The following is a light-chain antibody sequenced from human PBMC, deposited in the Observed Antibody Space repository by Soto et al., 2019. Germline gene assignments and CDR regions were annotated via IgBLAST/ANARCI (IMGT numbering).Light chain of an antibody. CDR3: CSYAGSSTYV. Sequence: QSALTQPASVSGSPGQSITISCTGTSSDVGSYNLVSWYQQHPGKAPKLMIYEGSKRPAGVSNRFSGSKSGNTASLTISGVQAEDEADYYCCSYAGSSTYVFGTGTQLTFL. J-gene: IGLJ1*01. CDR1: SSDVGSYNL. V-gene: IGLV2-23*01. CDR2: EGS.